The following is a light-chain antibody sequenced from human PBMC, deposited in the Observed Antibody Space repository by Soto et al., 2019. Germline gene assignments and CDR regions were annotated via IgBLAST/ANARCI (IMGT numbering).Light chain of an antibody. J-gene: IGLJ2*01. CDR2: RND. V-gene: IGLV1-47*01. CDR3: ATWDDSLRAVY. Sequence: QSVLTQPPSVSATPGQRVTIACSGGRSNIGSNHVYWYQHLPGTAPKLVIFRNDQRPPGVPDRFSGSKSGTSASLAISGLRSDDEAEYYCATWDDSLRAVYFGGGTQLTVL. CDR1: RSNIGSNH.